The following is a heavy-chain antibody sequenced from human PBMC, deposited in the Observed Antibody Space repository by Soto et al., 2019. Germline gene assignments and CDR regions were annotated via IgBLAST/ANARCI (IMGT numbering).Heavy chain of an antibody. D-gene: IGHD3-10*01. Sequence: QVQLQQWGAGLLKPSETLSLTCAVYGGSFSGYYWSWIRQPPGKGLEWIGEINRSGVTKYNPSLKSRVTISMDTSRNQFSLKVTSMTAADTALYYCATLANYGSMTHPDYWGQGTLVTVSS. CDR3: ATLANYGSMTHPDY. CDR1: GGSFSGYY. V-gene: IGHV4-34*01. J-gene: IGHJ4*02. CDR2: INRSGVT.